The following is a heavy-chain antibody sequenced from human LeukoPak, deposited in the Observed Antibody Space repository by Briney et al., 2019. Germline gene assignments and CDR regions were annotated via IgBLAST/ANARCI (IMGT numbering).Heavy chain of an antibody. CDR2: IYHSGST. CDR3: ARRDGSSWYFFDY. Sequence: SETLSLTCTVSGGSISSGGYYWSWIRQPPGKGLEWIGYIYHSGSTYYNPSLKSRVTISVDKSKNQFSLKLNSVTAADSAVYYCARRDGSSWYFFDYWGQGTLVTVSS. J-gene: IGHJ4*02. CDR1: GGSISSGGYY. V-gene: IGHV4-30-2*01. D-gene: IGHD6-13*01.